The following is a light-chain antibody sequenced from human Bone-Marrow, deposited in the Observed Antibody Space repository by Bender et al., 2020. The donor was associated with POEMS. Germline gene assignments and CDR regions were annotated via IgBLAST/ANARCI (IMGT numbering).Light chain of an antibody. J-gene: IGLJ2*01. CDR1: SSDVGDYTA. CDR2: EVT. Sequence: QSALTQPPSASGSPGQSVTISCTGTSSDVGDYTAVSWYQQHPGKAPKLMIYEVTKRPSGVPDRFSGSKSGNTASLTVSGLQAEDEADYYCSSYRTLSTLAFGGGTKLTVL. CDR3: SSYRTLSTLA. V-gene: IGLV2-8*01.